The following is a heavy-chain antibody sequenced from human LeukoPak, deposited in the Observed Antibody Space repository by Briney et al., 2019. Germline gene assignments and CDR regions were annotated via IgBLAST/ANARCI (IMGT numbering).Heavy chain of an antibody. CDR3: ARDRYSGYDARATNWFDP. Sequence: ASVKVSCKASGYTFTSYGISWVRQAPGQGLEWMGWISAYNGNTNYAQKPQGRVTMTTDTSTSTAYMELRSLRSDDTAVYYCARDRYSGYDARATNWFDPWGQGTLVTVSS. D-gene: IGHD5-12*01. V-gene: IGHV1-18*01. J-gene: IGHJ5*02. CDR1: GYTFTSYG. CDR2: ISAYNGNT.